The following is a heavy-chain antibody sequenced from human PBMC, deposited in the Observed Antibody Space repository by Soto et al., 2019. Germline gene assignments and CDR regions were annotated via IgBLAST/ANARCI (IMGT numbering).Heavy chain of an antibody. V-gene: IGHV4-30-2*01. Sequence: PSETLSLTCAVSGGSISSGGYSWSWIRQPPGKGLEWIGYIYHSGSTYYNPSLKSRVTISVDRSKNQFSLKLSSVTAADTAVYYCARASMLFGELFRLGGGPDINWFDPWGQGTLVTVSS. D-gene: IGHD3-10*02. CDR2: IYHSGST. J-gene: IGHJ5*02. CDR1: GGSISSGGYS. CDR3: ARASMLFGELFRLGGGPDINWFDP.